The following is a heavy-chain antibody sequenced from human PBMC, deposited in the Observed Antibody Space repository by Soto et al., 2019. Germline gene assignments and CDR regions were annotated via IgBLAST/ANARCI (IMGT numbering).Heavy chain of an antibody. D-gene: IGHD3-10*01. CDR2: INAGNGNT. CDR1: GYTFTSYA. J-gene: IGHJ6*02. CDR3: ARVRISGLGYGMDV. V-gene: IGHV1-3*01. Sequence: QVPLVQSGAEVKKPGASVKVSCKASGYTFTSYAMHWVRQAPGQRLEWMGWINAGNGNTKYSQKFQGRVTITRDTSASTADMELSSLRSEDTAVYYCARVRISGLGYGMDVWGQGTTVTVSS.